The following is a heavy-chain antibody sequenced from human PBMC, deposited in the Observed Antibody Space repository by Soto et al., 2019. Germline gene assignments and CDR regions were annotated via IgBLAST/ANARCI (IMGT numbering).Heavy chain of an antibody. CDR1: GGPTNSDY. D-gene: IGHD5-12*01. CDR3: TRGGGWLPED. V-gene: IGHV4-59*01. J-gene: IGHJ4*02. CDR2: IHYSGTT. Sequence: QVQMQESGPGLVKPSETLSLSCSVSGGPTNSDYWSWIRQPPGKGLEWLANIHYSGTTTYNPSLKSRVPISIDTPKNQFFLRLSSVSAADTAVYYCTRGGGWLPEDWGQGTLVTVSS.